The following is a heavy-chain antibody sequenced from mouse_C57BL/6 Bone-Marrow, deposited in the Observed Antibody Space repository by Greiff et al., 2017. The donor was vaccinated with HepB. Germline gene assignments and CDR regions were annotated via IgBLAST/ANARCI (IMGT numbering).Heavy chain of an antibody. V-gene: IGHV7-3*01. CDR1: GFTFTDYY. Sequence: EVKVEESGGGLVQPGGSLSLSCAASGFTFTDYYMSWVRQPPGKALEWLGFIRNKANGYTTEYSASVKGRFTISRDNSQSILYLQMNALRAEDSATYYCARSGNWYFDVWGTGTTVTVSS. CDR3: ARSGNWYFDV. J-gene: IGHJ1*03. CDR2: IRNKANGYTT.